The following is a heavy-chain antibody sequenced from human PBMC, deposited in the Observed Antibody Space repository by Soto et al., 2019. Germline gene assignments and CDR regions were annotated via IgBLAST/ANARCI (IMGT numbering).Heavy chain of an antibody. Sequence: GGSLRLSCAASGFTFRSFTMNWVRQAPGKGLEWVSTISSNSAYIYYTDALRGRFTISRDNAKNSLHLQMNSLRAEDTAVYYCTRDASRDSSARGWFDPWGPGTLVTV. CDR3: TRDASRDSSARGWFDP. CDR2: ISSNSAYI. CDR1: GFTFRSFT. D-gene: IGHD6-13*01. J-gene: IGHJ5*02. V-gene: IGHV3-21*01.